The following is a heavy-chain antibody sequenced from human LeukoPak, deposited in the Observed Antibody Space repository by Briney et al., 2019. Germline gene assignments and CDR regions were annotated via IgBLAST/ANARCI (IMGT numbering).Heavy chain of an antibody. J-gene: IGHJ4*02. Sequence: HGESLKISCKGSGYSFTSYWIAWVRQMPGKGLEWMGIIYPDDSDTRYSPSFQGQVTMSADKSNSTAYLQWSSLKASDTAMYYCARIQKRFSTGGNCLDYWGQGTLVTVSS. CDR1: GYSFTSYW. V-gene: IGHV5-51*01. CDR3: ARIQKRFSTGGNCLDY. CDR2: IYPDDSDT. D-gene: IGHD2-8*02.